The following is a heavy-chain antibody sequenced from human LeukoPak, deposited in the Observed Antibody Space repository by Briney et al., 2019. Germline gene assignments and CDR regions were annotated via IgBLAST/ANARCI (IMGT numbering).Heavy chain of an antibody. V-gene: IGHV1-2*02. CDR3: ARGGGYVVVPAAPGFDY. D-gene: IGHD2-2*01. J-gene: IGHJ4*02. Sequence: ASVKVSCKASGYTFTGYYMHWVRQAPGQGLEWMGWINPNSGGTNYAQKLQGRVTMTTDTSTSTAYMELRSLRSDDTAVYYCARGGGYVVVPAAPGFDYWGQGTLVTVSS. CDR1: GYTFTGYY. CDR2: INPNSGGT.